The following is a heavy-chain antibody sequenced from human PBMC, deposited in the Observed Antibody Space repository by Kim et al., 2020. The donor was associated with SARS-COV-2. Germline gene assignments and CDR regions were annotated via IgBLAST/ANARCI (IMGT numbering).Heavy chain of an antibody. CDR1: GGSISSSSYY. Sequence: LSLTCTVSGGSISSSSYYWGWIRQPPGQGLDWIGTTYYSGNTYYNPSLKSRVTIYVDTSKNQLSLKLRSSTAAATAASACASPQRYTTGWYVAHYY. D-gene: IGHD6-19*01. CDR3: ASPQRYTTGWYVAHYY. CDR2: TYYSGNT. J-gene: IGHJ6*01. V-gene: IGHV4-39*01.